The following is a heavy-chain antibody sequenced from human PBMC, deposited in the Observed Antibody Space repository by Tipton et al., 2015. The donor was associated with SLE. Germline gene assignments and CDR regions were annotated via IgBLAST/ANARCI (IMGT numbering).Heavy chain of an antibody. V-gene: IGHV3-30*03. CDR1: GFTFSSYS. J-gene: IGHJ4*02. Sequence: RSLRLSCAASGFTFSSYSMNWVRQAPGKGLEWVAVISYDGSNKYYADSVKGRFTISRDNSKNTLYLQMNSLRTEDTAVYYCARLYYDSSGSPFDYWGQGTLVTVSS. D-gene: IGHD3-22*01. CDR3: ARLYYDSSGSPFDY. CDR2: ISYDGSNK.